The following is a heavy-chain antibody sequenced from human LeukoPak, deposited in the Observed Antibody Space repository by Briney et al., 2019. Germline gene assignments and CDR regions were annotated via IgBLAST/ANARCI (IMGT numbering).Heavy chain of an antibody. J-gene: IGHJ4*02. D-gene: IGHD4-17*01. Sequence: ASVKVSCKASGYTFTSYYMHWVRQAPGQGLEWMGIINPSGGSTSYAQKFQGRVTMTRDTSTSTVYMELSSLRSEDTAVYYCAREVGDHGDYRDSNVSLDYWGQGTLVTVSS. CDR1: GYTFTSYY. CDR2: INPSGGST. CDR3: AREVGDHGDYRDSNVSLDY. V-gene: IGHV1-46*01.